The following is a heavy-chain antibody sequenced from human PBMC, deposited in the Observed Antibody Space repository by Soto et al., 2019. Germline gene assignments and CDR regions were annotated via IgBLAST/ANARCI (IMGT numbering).Heavy chain of an antibody. J-gene: IGHJ6*02. V-gene: IGHV3-30*18. CDR2: ISSDGSNE. Sequence: GGSLRLSCAASGFTFSSYDIHWVRQASGKGLEWVAVISSDGSNEHYADSVKGRFTISRDNSRSTLYLQVNSLRTDDSAVYYCAKGRGHSPGKGYYGMAVWGQGTTVTVSS. CDR1: GFTFSSYD. CDR3: AKGRGHSPGKGYYGMAV. D-gene: IGHD5-18*01.